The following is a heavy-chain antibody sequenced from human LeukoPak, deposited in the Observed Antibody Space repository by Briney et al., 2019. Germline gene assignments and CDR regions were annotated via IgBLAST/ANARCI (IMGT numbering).Heavy chain of an antibody. J-gene: IGHJ4*02. Sequence: GGSLRLSCAASGFTFSSCDMSWVRQAPGKGLEWVSGISATGGITYYAASVKGRFTISRDNSKNTLYVQMNSLRAEDTAVYYCAKSGNNGGKRGGNDYWGQGTLVAVSS. CDR3: AKSGNNGGKRGGNDY. D-gene: IGHD4-23*01. CDR1: GFTFSSCD. V-gene: IGHV3-23*01. CDR2: ISATGGIT.